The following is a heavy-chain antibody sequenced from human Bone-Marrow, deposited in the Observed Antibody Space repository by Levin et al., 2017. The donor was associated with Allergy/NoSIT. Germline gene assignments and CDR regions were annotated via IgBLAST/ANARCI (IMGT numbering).Heavy chain of an antibody. CDR2: IDPGDSDA. CDR3: ASRSSASSTPYFYYYYMDV. V-gene: IGHV5-51*01. Sequence: LGESLKISCKGSGYSFTNYWIGWVRQMPGKGLEWMGVIDPGDSDARYSPSFEGQVTISVDKSISTAYLQWNSLKASDTAIYFCASRSSASSTPYFYYYYMDVWGKGTTVIVSS. J-gene: IGHJ6*03. CDR1: GYSFTNYW. D-gene: IGHD2-2*01.